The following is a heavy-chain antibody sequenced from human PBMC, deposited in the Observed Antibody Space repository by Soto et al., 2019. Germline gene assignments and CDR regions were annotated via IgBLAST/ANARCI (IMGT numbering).Heavy chain of an antibody. CDR2: IYWNDDN. D-gene: IGHD2-21*02. CDR1: GFSLSTNGGG. Sequence: SGATLVNPQPRLALTGNFSGFSLSTNGGGVGWVGGPEGKTLEWLALIYWNDDNPYTASLKSRVTITRGTSKNHVVLTLTNMDPVDTATSYCAHRRGVMVPGLLFDYWGQGILVTVSS. V-gene: IGHV2-5*01. CDR3: AHRRGVMVPGLLFDY. J-gene: IGHJ4*02.